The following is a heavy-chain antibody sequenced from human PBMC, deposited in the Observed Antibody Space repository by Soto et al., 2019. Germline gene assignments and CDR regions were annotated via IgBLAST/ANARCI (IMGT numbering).Heavy chain of an antibody. J-gene: IGHJ4*02. CDR3: ARQRTSVVTQAYFDV. D-gene: IGHD2-21*02. V-gene: IGHV4-39*01. CDR2: IYYSGRT. CDR1: GDSINSRIYY. Sequence: KPSETLSLTCTVAGDSINSRIYYWGWMRHPPGKGLEWIGSIYYSGRTYNNPSLRSRVSMSIDTSKDQFSLKLKSVTAADTALYFCARQRTSVVTQAYFDVWGQGPMVTL.